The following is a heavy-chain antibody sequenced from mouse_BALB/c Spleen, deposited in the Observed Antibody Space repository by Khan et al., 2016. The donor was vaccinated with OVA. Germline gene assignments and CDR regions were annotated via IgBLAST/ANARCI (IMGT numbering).Heavy chain of an antibody. CDR1: GLSLTNYG. D-gene: IGHD2-10*01. Sequence: VQLQESGPGLAAPSQSLSITCTISGLSLTNYGVHWVRQPPGKGLEWLVVIWSDGSTNYNSVLKSRLTITKDNSQSQVFLKMNSLQTDDTAIYFCARQPYYHYNIMDYWGQGTSVTVSS. CDR3: ARQPYYHYNIMDY. V-gene: IGHV2-6-1*01. J-gene: IGHJ4*01. CDR2: IWSDGST.